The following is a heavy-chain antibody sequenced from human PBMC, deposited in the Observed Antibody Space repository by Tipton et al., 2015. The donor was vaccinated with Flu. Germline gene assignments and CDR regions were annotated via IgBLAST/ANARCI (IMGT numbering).Heavy chain of an antibody. J-gene: IGHJ4*02. V-gene: IGHV3-9*01. CDR2: ISWNSGSI. D-gene: IGHD6-13*01. CDR3: AKTTFRGIAAAGTFDY. CDR1: GFTFDDYA. Sequence: SPRLSCAASGFTFDDYAMHWVRQAPGKGLEWVSGISWNSGSIGYADSVKGRFTISRDNAKNSLYLQMNSLRAEDTALYYCAKTTFRGIAAAGTFDYWGQGTLVTVSS.